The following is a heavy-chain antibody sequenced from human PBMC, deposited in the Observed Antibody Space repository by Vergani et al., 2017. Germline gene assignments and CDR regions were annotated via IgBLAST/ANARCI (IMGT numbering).Heavy chain of an antibody. V-gene: IGHV4-38-2*02. CDR2: VFHSGSA. J-gene: IGHJ3*02. Sequence: QVQLQESGPGLVKPSETLSLTCSVSGYSISRGYYWGWIRQPPGKGLEWIATVFHSGSAYYNPSLRRRVMISVETSKNQFSLSLTTLTAADTAVFYCARQFWVSQGVGAFETWGRGTEVSVSS. D-gene: IGHD3-16*01. CDR3: ARQFWVSQGVGAFET. CDR1: GYSISRGYY.